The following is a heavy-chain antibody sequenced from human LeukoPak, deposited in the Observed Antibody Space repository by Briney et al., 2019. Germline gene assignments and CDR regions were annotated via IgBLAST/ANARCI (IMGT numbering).Heavy chain of an antibody. J-gene: IGHJ4*02. V-gene: IGHV3-73*01. CDR1: GFTFSDSA. CDR3: TRVSSGYYDFDY. Sequence: GGSLRLSCAASGFTFSDSAMHWVRQASGKGLEWVGRIRSKANSYATAYAASVKGRFTISRDDSKNTAYLQMNSLKTEDTAVYYCTRVSSGYYDFDYWGQGTLVTVSS. CDR2: IRSKANSYAT. D-gene: IGHD3-22*01.